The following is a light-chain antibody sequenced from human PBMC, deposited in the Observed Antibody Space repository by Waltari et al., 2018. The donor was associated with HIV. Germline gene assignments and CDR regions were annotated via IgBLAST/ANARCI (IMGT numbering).Light chain of an antibody. CDR1: QDISNY. CDR3: QQYYTYPLT. CDR2: DAS. Sequence: AIRMTQPPSSFSASTGDGVTITCRANQDISNYLAWYQQKPGKVPKLLVYDASALQSGVPSRFSGSGSGTDFTLTISSLQSEDFATYFCQQYYTYPLTFGGGTNVDIK. V-gene: IGKV1-8*01. J-gene: IGKJ4*01.